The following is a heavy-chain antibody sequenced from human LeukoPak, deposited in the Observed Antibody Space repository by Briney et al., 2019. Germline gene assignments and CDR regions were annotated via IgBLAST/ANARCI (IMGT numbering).Heavy chain of an antibody. D-gene: IGHD3-10*01. J-gene: IGHJ4*02. V-gene: IGHV3-11*06. CDR2: ISSSSSYT. CDR1: GFTFSDYY. CDR3: ARHYYGSGSYDY. Sequence: PGGSLGLSCAASGFTFSDYYMSWIRQAPGKGLEWVSYISSSSSYTNYADSVKGRFTISRDNAKNSLYLQMNSLRAEDTAVYYCARHYYGSGSYDYWGQGTLVTVSS.